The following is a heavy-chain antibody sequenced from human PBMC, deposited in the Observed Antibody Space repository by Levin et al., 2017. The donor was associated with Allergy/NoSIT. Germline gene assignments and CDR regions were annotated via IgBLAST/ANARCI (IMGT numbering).Heavy chain of an antibody. Sequence: LSQTLSLTCAVSGASLSGFSWSWLRQPPGKALQWIGYIYYSGSTHYNSSLESRVTISVDRSAGQFSLNLRSLTAADTAVYFCARGPFDSSKQVGAEFDYWGQGTPVTVSS. CDR1: GASLSGFS. V-gene: IGHV4-30-2*01. D-gene: IGHD3-9*01. CDR3: ARGPFDSSKQVGAEFDY. J-gene: IGHJ4*02. CDR2: IYYSGST.